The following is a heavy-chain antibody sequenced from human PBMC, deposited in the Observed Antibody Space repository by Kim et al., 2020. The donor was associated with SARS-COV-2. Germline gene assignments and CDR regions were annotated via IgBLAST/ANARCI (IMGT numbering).Heavy chain of an antibody. CDR3: ARVDWNDYYYYGMDV. J-gene: IGHJ6*02. V-gene: IGHV1-8*01. CDR2: MNSNSGNT. D-gene: IGHD1-1*01. Sequence: ASVKVSCKASGYTFTSYDINWVRQATGQGLEWMGWMNSNSGNTGYAQKFQGRVTMTRNTSISTAYMELSSLRSEDTAVYYCARVDWNDYYYYGMDVWGQGTTVTVSS. CDR1: GYTFTSYD.